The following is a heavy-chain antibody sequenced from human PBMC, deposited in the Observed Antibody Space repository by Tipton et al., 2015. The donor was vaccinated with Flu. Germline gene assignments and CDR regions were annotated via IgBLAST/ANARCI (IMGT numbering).Heavy chain of an antibody. Sequence: TLSLTCTVSGDSISTTIYYWGWVRQPPGKGLEWIGSIYYSGTTYYNPSLKSRVTISVDSSKNEFSLTLASLTAEDTAVYYCARDLWNDRRAYYYYGVDVWGQGTTVTVSS. V-gene: IGHV4-39*07. CDR1: GDSISTTIYY. D-gene: IGHD1-1*01. J-gene: IGHJ6*02. CDR2: IYYSGTT. CDR3: ARDLWNDRRAYYYYGVDV.